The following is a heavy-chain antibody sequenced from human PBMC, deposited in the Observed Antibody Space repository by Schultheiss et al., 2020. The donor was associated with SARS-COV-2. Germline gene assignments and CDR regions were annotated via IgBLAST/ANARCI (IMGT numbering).Heavy chain of an antibody. CDR1: GGSISSYY. CDR3: ARGYYRSYSSGWARVLARYYYMDV. V-gene: IGHV4-59*12. D-gene: IGHD6-19*01. J-gene: IGHJ6*03. Sequence: SETLSLTSTVSGGSISSYYWSWIRQPPGKGLEWIGYIYYSGSTNYNPSLKSRVTISVDTSKNQFSLKLSSVTAADTAVYYCARGYYRSYSSGWARVLARYYYMDVWGKGTTVTVSS. CDR2: IYYSGST.